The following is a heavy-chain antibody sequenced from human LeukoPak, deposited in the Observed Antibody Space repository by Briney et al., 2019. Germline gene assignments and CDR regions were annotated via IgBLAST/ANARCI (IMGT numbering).Heavy chain of an antibody. D-gene: IGHD3-16*01. CDR1: GFTFDSFD. V-gene: IGHV3-23*01. J-gene: IGHJ5*01. CDR2: ISGSGFHT. CDR3: ARRKFYRLGKKKEPNWFDS. Sequence: PGGSLRLSCEASGFTFDSFDMTWVRQAPGKGLEWVSLISGSGFHTFYVASVEGRFTVSRDNSKNTMYLQMNTLRAEDTAIYYCARRKFYRLGKKKEPNWFDSWGQGTLVTVSS.